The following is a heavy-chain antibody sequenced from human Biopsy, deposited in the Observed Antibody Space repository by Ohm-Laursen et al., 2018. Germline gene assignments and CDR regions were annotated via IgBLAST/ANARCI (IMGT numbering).Heavy chain of an antibody. CDR1: GVSISSYF. D-gene: IGHD3-22*01. V-gene: IGHV4-59*08. CDR3: AAYYYDSSGYFYAFHY. CDR2: VSYSGNT. J-gene: IGHJ4*02. Sequence: SDTLSLTCTVSGVSISSYFWSWIRQPLGKGLERIGYVSYSGNTKYNPSLKSRVIISADTSKNHFSLKLSSVTAADTAMYYCAAYYYDSSGYFYAFHYWGQGTLVTVSS.